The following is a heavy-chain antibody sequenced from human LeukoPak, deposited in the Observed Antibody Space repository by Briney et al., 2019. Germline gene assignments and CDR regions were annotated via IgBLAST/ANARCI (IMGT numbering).Heavy chain of an antibody. J-gene: IGHJ5*02. CDR3: ARVGTIFGVVIIQGWFDP. Sequence: PSETLSLTCTVSGCSISSSSYYCGWIRQPPGKGLEWIGSIYYSGSTYYNPSLKSRVTISVDTSKNQFSLKLSSVTAADTAVYYCARVGTIFGVVIIQGWFDPWGQGTLVTVSS. V-gene: IGHV4-39*07. CDR1: GCSISSSSYY. D-gene: IGHD3-3*01. CDR2: IYYSGST.